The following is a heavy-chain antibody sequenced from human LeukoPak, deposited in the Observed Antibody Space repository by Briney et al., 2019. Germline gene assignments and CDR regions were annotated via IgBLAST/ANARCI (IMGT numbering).Heavy chain of an antibody. V-gene: IGHV4-34*01. CDR1: GGSFSGYY. D-gene: IGHD3-10*01. J-gene: IGHJ4*02. CDR2: INHSGST. CDR3: ARGAHYYGSGSYLRK. Sequence: PSETLSLTCAVYGGSFSGYYWSWIRQPPGKGLEWIGEINHSGSTNYNPSLKSRVTISVDTSKNQFSLKLSSVTDADTAVYYCARGAHYYGSGSYLRKWGQGTLVTVSS.